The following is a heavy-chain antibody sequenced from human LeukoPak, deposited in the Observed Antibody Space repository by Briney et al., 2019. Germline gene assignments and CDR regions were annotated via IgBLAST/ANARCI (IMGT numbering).Heavy chain of an antibody. CDR3: ARGIRGVISRYYYYMDV. D-gene: IGHD3-10*01. Sequence: ASVKVSCKASGYTFTSYGISWVRQAPGQGLEWMGWISAYNGNTNYAQKLQGRVTMTTDTSTSTAYMELRSLRSDDTAVYYCARGIRGVISRYYYYMDVWGKGTTVTVSS. J-gene: IGHJ6*03. CDR1: GYTFTSYG. V-gene: IGHV1-18*01. CDR2: ISAYNGNT.